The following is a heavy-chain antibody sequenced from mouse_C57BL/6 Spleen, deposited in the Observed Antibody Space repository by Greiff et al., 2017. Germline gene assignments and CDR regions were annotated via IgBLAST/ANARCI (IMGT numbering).Heavy chain of an antibody. CDR2: INPSSGYT. V-gene: IGHV1-4*01. CDR3: ARVYYGNYDWYFDV. J-gene: IGHJ1*03. Sequence: QVQLQQSGAELARPGASVKMSCKASGYTFTSYTMHWVKQRPGQGLEWIGYINPSSGYTKYNQKFKDKATLTADKSSSTAYMQLSSLTSEDSAVYYCARVYYGNYDWYFDVWGTGTTVTVSS. CDR1: GYTFTSYT. D-gene: IGHD2-1*01.